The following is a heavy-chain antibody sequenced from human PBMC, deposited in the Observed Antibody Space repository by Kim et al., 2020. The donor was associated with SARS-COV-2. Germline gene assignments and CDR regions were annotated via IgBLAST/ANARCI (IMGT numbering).Heavy chain of an antibody. Sequence: GGSLRLSCAASGFTFSSYDMHWVRQATGKGLEWVSAIGTAGDTYYPGSVKGRFTISRENAKNSLYLQMNSLRAGDTAVYYCARSYSGSYWAWYFDLWGRGPLLTVSS. J-gene: IGHJ2*01. D-gene: IGHD1-26*01. V-gene: IGHV3-13*01. CDR3: ARSYSGSYWAWYFDL. CDR1: GFTFSSYD. CDR2: IGTAGDT.